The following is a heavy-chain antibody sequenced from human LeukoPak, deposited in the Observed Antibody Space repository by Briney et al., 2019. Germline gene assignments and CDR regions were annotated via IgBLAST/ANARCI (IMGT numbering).Heavy chain of an antibody. D-gene: IGHD1-26*01. V-gene: IGHV4-38-2*01. CDR1: GNSISNTYY. J-gene: IGHJ4*02. CDR3: ARNSSGNYFDY. Sequence: SETLSLTCAVSGNSISNTYYWGWIRQPPGKELEWIGSIYNSGSTHYNPSLKSRVTISVDTSKNQFSLKLSSVTAADTAVYYCARNSSGNYFDYWGQGTLVTVSS. CDR2: IYNSGST.